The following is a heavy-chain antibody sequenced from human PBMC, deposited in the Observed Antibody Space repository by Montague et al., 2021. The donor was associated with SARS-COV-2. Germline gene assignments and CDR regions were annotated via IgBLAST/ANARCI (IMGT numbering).Heavy chain of an antibody. CDR3: ARLGRQQLVRLSGMDV. CDR2: IDYSGXT. Sequence: SETLSLTCTVSGGSISSSSYYWGWIRQPPGKGLEWFGSIDYSGXTXSXXXXKXRVTISVDTSKNQFSLKLRSVTAADTTVYYCARLGRQQLVRLSGMDVWGQGTTVTVSS. V-gene: IGHV4-39*07. CDR1: GGSISSSSYY. J-gene: IGHJ6*02. D-gene: IGHD6-13*01.